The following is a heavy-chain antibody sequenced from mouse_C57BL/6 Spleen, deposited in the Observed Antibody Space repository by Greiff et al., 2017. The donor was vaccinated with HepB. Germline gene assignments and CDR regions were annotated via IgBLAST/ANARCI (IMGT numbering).Heavy chain of an antibody. J-gene: IGHJ1*03. D-gene: IGHD1-1*01. CDR2: ISSGGSYT. Sequence: EVKVVESGGDLVKPGGSLKLSCAASGFTFSSYGMSWVRQTPDKRLEWVATISSGGSYTYYPDSVKGRFTISRDNAKNTLYLQMSSLKSEDTAMYYCARKYYGSSPYWYFDVWGTGTTVTVSS. CDR1: GFTFSSYG. CDR3: ARKYYGSSPYWYFDV. V-gene: IGHV5-6*01.